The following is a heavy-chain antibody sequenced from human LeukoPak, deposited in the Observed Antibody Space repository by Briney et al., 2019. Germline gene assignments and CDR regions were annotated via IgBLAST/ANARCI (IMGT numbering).Heavy chain of an antibody. Sequence: GESLKISCKGSGYSFTSYWIGWVRQMPGKGLEWMGIIYPGDSDTRYSPSFQGQVTISADKSISTAYLQWSSLKASDTATYYCARAGSYYYDSSGHFDYWGQGTLVTVSS. D-gene: IGHD3-22*01. CDR2: IYPGDSDT. V-gene: IGHV5-51*01. CDR1: GYSFTSYW. J-gene: IGHJ4*02. CDR3: ARAGSYYYDSSGHFDY.